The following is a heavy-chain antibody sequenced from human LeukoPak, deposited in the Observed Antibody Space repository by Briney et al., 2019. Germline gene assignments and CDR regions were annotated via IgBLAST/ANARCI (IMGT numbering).Heavy chain of an antibody. V-gene: IGHV3-15*01. D-gene: IGHD3-3*01. CDR1: GFTFRDAG. CDR3: AKHIYGVVSIQQ. Sequence: GGSLRLSCAASGFTFRDAGMSWVRQAPGKGLEWVGRIRSKTDGGTTDYAVSVQGRFTISRDDSKNTLYLQMSSLKTEDTAVYYCAKHIYGVVSIQQWGQGTLVTVSS. CDR2: IRSKTDGGTT. J-gene: IGHJ1*01.